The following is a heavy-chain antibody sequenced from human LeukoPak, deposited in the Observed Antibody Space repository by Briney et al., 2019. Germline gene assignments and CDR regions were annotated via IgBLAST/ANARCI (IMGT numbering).Heavy chain of an antibody. D-gene: IGHD3-10*01. CDR1: GYTFTSYY. V-gene: IGHV1-46*01. CDR2: INPSGGST. CDR3: ATLWFGELLPRNPRSDY. Sequence: ASVKVSCKASGYTFTSYYMHWVRQAPGQGLEWMGIINPSGGSTSYAQKFQGRVTMTRDTSTSTVYMELSSLRSEDTAVYYCATLWFGELLPRNPRSDYWGQGTLVTVSS. J-gene: IGHJ4*02.